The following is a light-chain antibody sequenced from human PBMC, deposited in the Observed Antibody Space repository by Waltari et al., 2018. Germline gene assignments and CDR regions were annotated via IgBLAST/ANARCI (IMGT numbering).Light chain of an antibody. J-gene: IGLJ2*01. CDR3: ASYTSANTVL. Sequence: QSGLTPPASVSGPPGQSITISCTGNRRDIGYYTFVSWYQQHPGKAPKLVIFDVSRWPSGVSHRFSGSKSGNTASLTISGLQAEYEAAYYCASYTSANTVLFGGGTKVTVL. V-gene: IGLV2-14*03. CDR2: DVS. CDR1: RRDIGYYTF.